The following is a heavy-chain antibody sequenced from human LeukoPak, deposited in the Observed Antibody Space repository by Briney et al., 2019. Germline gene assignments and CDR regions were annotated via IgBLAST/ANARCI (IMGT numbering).Heavy chain of an antibody. CDR2: LSGYNGNT. Sequence: GASVKVSCKASGYSFSNYGLSWVRQAPGQGLEWMGWLSGYNGNTNYAQNLQGRVTMTTDTSTSTAFMELRSLRSDDTAVYYCARSGHRRYYYASGPDYWGQGTLVTVSS. J-gene: IGHJ4*02. CDR1: GYSFSNYG. D-gene: IGHD3-10*01. V-gene: IGHV1-18*01. CDR3: ARSGHRRYYYASGPDY.